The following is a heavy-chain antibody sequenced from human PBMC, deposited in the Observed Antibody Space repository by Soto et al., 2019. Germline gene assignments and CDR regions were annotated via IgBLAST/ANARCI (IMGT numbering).Heavy chain of an antibody. CDR3: AKDVAVTTTFFDC. Sequence: PGGSLRLSCAASGFTFTSYVMTWVRQSPGKGLEWVSAISANGGSTYYAESVKGRFTISRDNPKNTLYLQMNSLRAEDTAVYYCAKDVAVTTTFFDCWGQGALVTVSS. V-gene: IGHV3-23*01. J-gene: IGHJ4*02. D-gene: IGHD4-4*01. CDR1: GFTFTSYV. CDR2: ISANGGST.